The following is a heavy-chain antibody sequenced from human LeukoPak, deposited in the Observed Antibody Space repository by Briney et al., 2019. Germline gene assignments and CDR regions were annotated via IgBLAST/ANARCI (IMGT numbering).Heavy chain of an antibody. D-gene: IGHD3-22*01. CDR1: GFTFRSYA. Sequence: GGSLRHSCAASGFTFRSYAMSWVRQAPGKGLEWVSAISGSGGSTYYADSVKGRFTISRDNSKNTLYLQMNSLRAEDTAVYYCAKAFEYYDSSGYSGFGAFDIWGQGTMVTVSS. J-gene: IGHJ3*02. CDR2: ISGSGGST. CDR3: AKAFEYYDSSGYSGFGAFDI. V-gene: IGHV3-23*01.